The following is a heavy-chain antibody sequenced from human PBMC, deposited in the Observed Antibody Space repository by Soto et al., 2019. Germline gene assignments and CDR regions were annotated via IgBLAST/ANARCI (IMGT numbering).Heavy chain of an antibody. CDR3: ARDPRLGIQLYLPFDY. CDR2: ISAYNGNT. V-gene: IGHV1-18*01. Sequence: QVQLVQSGAEVKKPGASVKVSCKASGYTFTSYGISWVRQAPGQGLEWMGWISAYNGNTNYAQKLQGRVTRTTDTSTSTAYMELRSLRSDDTAVYYCARDPRLGIQLYLPFDYGGQGTLVTVSS. CDR1: GYTFTSYG. D-gene: IGHD5-18*01. J-gene: IGHJ4*02.